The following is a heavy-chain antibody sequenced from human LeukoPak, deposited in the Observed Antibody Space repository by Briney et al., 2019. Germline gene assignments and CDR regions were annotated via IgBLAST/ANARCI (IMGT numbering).Heavy chain of an antibody. CDR1: GFTFSTYW. CDR2: INGDGSTT. V-gene: IGHV3-74*01. CDR3: VPYNWNYALNY. D-gene: IGHD1-7*01. Sequence: PGGSLRLSCAASGFTFSTYWMHWVRQAPGKGPVWVSRINGDGSTTTYADSVKGRFTISRDNAKNTLYLQMNSLRAEDTAVYYCVPYNWNYALNYWGQGTLVAVSS. J-gene: IGHJ4*02.